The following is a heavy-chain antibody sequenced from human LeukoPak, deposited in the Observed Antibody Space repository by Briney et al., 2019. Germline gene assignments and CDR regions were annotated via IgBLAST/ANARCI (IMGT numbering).Heavy chain of an antibody. CDR3: ARRGYYYDSSGYYYFDY. V-gene: IGHV4-59*01. J-gene: IGHJ4*02. CDR2: IYYSGST. CDR1: GGSISNYY. Sequence: SETLSLTCTVSGGSISNYYWSRIRQPPGKGLEWIGSIYYSGSTNYNPSLKSRVTISVDTSKNQFSLKLSSVTAADTAVYYCARRGYYYDSSGYYYFDYWGQGTLVTVSS. D-gene: IGHD3-22*01.